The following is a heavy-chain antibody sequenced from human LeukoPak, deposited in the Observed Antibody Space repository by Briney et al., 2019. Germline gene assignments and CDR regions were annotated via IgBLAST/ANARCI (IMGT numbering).Heavy chain of an antibody. CDR2: IYHSGST. D-gene: IGHD3-3*01. J-gene: IGHJ4*02. CDR3: ASPGRSDFWSGYMY. Sequence: SETLSLTCTVSGYSISSGYHWGWIRQPPGKGLEWIGSIYHSGSTYYNPSLKSRVTISVDTSKNQFSLKLRSVTAADTAVYYCASPGRSDFWSGYMYWGQGTLVTVSS. V-gene: IGHV4-38-2*02. CDR1: GYSISSGYH.